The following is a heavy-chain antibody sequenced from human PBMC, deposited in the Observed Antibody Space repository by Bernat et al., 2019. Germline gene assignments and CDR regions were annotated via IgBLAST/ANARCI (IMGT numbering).Heavy chain of an antibody. D-gene: IGHD2/OR15-2a*01. CDR1: GFTVSSNY. V-gene: IGHV3-53*01. J-gene: IGHJ2*01. CDR3: AREEYTSAPRHWYFDL. CDR2: IYTGGTT. Sequence: EVQLVESGGGLIQPGGSLRLSCAASGFTVSSNYMSWVRQTPGKGLEWVSVIYTGGTTFYAESVQGRFTISRDHSKNTLYLQMNSLSADDTALYYCAREEYTSAPRHWYFDLWGRGTLVTVSS.